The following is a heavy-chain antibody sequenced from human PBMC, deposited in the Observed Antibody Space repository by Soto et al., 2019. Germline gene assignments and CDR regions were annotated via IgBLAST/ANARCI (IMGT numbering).Heavy chain of an antibody. CDR1: GYTFTSYY. CDR3: ARLVFVLMVYALLVWFDP. D-gene: IGHD2-8*01. Sequence: GASVKVSCKASGYTFTSYYMHWVRQAPGQGLEWMGIINPSGGSTSYAQKFQGRVTMTRDTSTSTVYMELSSLRSEDTAVYYCARLVFVLMVYALLVWFDPWAQGTLVTVSS. CDR2: INPSGGST. V-gene: IGHV1-46*01. J-gene: IGHJ5*02.